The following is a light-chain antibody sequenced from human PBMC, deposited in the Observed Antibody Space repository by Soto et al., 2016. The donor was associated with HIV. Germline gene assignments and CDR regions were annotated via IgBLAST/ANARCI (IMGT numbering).Light chain of an antibody. J-gene: IGKJ2*01. V-gene: IGKV1-9*01. CDR1: QGISSY. CDR2: AAS. CDR3: QQPNSYPLMYT. Sequence: DIQLTQSPSFLSASVGDRVTITCRASQGISSYLAWYQQKPGKAPKLLIYAASTLQSGVPSRFSGSGSGTEFTLTISSLQPEDFATYYCQQPNSYPLMYTFGQGTKLEIK.